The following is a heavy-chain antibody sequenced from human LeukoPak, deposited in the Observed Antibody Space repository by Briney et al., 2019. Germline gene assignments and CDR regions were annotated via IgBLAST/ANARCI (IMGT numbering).Heavy chain of an antibody. CDR1: GYTFTGYY. J-gene: IGHJ6*03. D-gene: IGHD4-17*01. V-gene: IGHV1-2*02. Sequence: ASVKVSCKASGYTFTGYYMHWVRQAPGQGLEWMGWINPNSGGTNYAQKFQGRVTMTRDTSISTAYMELSRLRSDDTAVYYCARGPTVTTRNYYYYMDVWGKGTAVTVSS. CDR3: ARGPTVTTRNYYYYMDV. CDR2: INPNSGGT.